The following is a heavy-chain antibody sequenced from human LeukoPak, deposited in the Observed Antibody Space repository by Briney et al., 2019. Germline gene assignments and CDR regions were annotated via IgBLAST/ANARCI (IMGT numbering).Heavy chain of an antibody. CDR2: INHSGGT. V-gene: IGHV4-34*01. Sequence: PSETLSLTCAVYGGSFSGYYWSWIRQPPGKGLEWIGEINHSGGTNYNPSLKSRVTISVDTSKNQFSLKLSSVTAADTAVYYCARVSSSWYSYYYYYMDVWGKGTTVTVSS. J-gene: IGHJ6*03. CDR3: ARVSSSWYSYYYYYMDV. CDR1: GGSFSGYY. D-gene: IGHD6-13*01.